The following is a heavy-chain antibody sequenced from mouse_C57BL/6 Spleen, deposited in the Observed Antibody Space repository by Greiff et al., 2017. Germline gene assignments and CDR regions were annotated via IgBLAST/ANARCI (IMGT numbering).Heavy chain of an antibody. D-gene: IGHD2-5*01. J-gene: IGHJ3*01. V-gene: IGHV1-42*01. Sequence: VQLKQSGPELVKPGASVKISCKASGYSFTGYYMNWVKQSPEKSLEWIGEINPSTGGTTHNQKFKAKATLTVDKSSSTAYMPLKSLASEDSAGYNSARSYYSIPWFAYRGQGTLVTLSA. CDR1: GYSFTGYY. CDR2: INPSTGGT. CDR3: ARSYYSIPWFAY.